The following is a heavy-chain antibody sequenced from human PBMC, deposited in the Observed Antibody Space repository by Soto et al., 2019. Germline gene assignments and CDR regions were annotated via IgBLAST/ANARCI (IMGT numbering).Heavy chain of an antibody. V-gene: IGHV1-69*13. CDR3: ARSQDRLTVRAPFDY. Sequence: GASVKVSCKASGYRFSSYGISWVRQAPGQGLEWMGGIIPIFGTANYAQKFQGRVTITADESTSTAYMELSSPRSEDTAVYYCARSQDRLTVRAPFDYWGQGPRSPSPQ. CDR1: GYRFSSYG. D-gene: IGHD4-17*01. CDR2: IIPIFGTA. J-gene: IGHJ4*02.